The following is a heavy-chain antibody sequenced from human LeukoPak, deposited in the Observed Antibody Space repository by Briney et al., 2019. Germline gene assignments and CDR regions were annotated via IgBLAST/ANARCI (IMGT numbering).Heavy chain of an antibody. CDR3: AKEGRTTGAFDP. D-gene: IGHD4-17*01. CDR2: ISSFSGTI. J-gene: IGHJ5*02. Sequence: GGSLRLSCVASGLTFSSYSMNWVRQAPGKGLEWVSYISSFSGTINYADSVKGRFTISRDNAKNSLYLQMNSLRAEDTAVYYCAKEGRTTGAFDPWGQGTLVTVSS. V-gene: IGHV3-48*01. CDR1: GLTFSSYS.